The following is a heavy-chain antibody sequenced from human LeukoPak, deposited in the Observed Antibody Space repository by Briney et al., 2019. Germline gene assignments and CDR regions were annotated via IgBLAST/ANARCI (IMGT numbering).Heavy chain of an antibody. V-gene: IGHV3-23*01. Sequence: GGSLRLSCAASGFTFSSYAMSWVRQAPGKGLEWVSAISGSGGSTYYADSVKGRFTISRDNSKNTLYLQMNSLRAEDTAVYYCAKLSLGDSSGYYSLINYWGQGTLVTVSS. D-gene: IGHD3-22*01. CDR2: ISGSGGST. J-gene: IGHJ4*02. CDR3: AKLSLGDSSGYYSLINY. CDR1: GFTFSSYA.